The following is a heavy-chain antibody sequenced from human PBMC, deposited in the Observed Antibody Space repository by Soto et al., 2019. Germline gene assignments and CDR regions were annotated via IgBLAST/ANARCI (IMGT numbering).Heavy chain of an antibody. CDR2: IIWSSGYI. CDR1: GFTFQDYA. J-gene: IGHJ6*02. CDR3: ANHFPESNAMVLYAMDV. Sequence: GGSLRLSCAASGFTFQDYAMHWVRQAPGKGPEWVAGIIWSSGYIGYADSVKGRFTISRDNAKNSLYLQMNSLRPEDTALYYCANHFPESNAMVLYAMDVWGPGTTVTVSS. V-gene: IGHV3-9*01. D-gene: IGHD5-18*01.